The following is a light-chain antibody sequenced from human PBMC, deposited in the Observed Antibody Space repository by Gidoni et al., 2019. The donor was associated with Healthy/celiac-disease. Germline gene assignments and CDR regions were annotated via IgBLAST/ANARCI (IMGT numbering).Light chain of an antibody. CDR2: DVS. CDR1: SRDVGGYNS. Sequence: QSALTQPASVSGSPGPSITISCTGTSRDVGGYNSVSWYQQPPGKAPNLMIYDVSNRPSGVSNRFSGSKSGNTASLTISGLQAEDEADYYCSSYTSSSTRVFGGGTKLTVL. V-gene: IGLV2-14*01. CDR3: SSYTSSSTRV. J-gene: IGLJ3*02.